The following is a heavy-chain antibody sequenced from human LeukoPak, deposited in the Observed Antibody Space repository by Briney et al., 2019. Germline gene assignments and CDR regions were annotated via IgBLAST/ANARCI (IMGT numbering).Heavy chain of an antibody. J-gene: IGHJ6*02. CDR3: AKGASILTGQKVVGYYYGMDV. CDR2: ISWNSGSI. V-gene: IGHV3-9*01. D-gene: IGHD3-9*01. Sequence: GGSLRLSCAASGFTFDDYAMHWVRQAPGKGLEWVSGISWNSGSIGYADSVKGRFTISRDNAKNSLYLQMNSLGAEDTALYYCAKGASILTGQKVVGYYYGMDVWGQGTTVTVSS. CDR1: GFTFDDYA.